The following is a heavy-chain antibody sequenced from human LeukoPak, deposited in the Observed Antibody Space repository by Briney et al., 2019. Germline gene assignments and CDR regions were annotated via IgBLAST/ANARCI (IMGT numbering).Heavy chain of an antibody. CDR2: ISWNSGSI. CDR1: GFTFDDYA. CDR3: AKDLRSVLYYYYGMDV. V-gene: IGHV3-9*01. J-gene: IGHJ6*02. D-gene: IGHD3-3*01. Sequence: GRSLRLSCAASGFTFDDYAMHWVRQAPGKGLEWVSGISWNSGSIGYADSVKGRFTISRDNAKNSLYLQMNSLRAEDTALYYCAKDLRSVLYYYYGMDVWGQGTTVTVSS.